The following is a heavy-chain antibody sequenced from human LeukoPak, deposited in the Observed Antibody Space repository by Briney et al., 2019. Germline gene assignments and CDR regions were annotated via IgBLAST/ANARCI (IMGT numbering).Heavy chain of an antibody. D-gene: IGHD3-22*01. Sequence: GGSLRLSCAASGFTFSSYSMNWVRQAPGKGLEWVSSISSSSNYIYYADSVKGRFTITRDNAKNSLYLQMNSLRAEDKAVYYCASYYDSSGYEPYYYYGMDVWGQGTTVTVSS. V-gene: IGHV3-21*01. CDR3: ASYYDSSGYEPYYYYGMDV. CDR1: GFTFSSYS. J-gene: IGHJ6*02. CDR2: ISSSSNYI.